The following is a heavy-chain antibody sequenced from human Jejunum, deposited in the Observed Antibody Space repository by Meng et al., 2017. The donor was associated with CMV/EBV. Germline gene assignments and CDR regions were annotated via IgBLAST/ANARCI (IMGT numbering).Heavy chain of an antibody. CDR1: YSLTSYG. CDR3: ARDGPDYGEYINFDY. CDR2: ISGYNGKT. Sequence: YSLTSYGISWVRLFPGQGLEWMAWISGYNGKTNIARTLQDRVIVTADTTTTTAYMELRSLRSDDTAVYYCARDGPDYGEYINFDYWGQGTQVTVSS. J-gene: IGHJ4*02. V-gene: IGHV1-18*01. D-gene: IGHD4-17*01.